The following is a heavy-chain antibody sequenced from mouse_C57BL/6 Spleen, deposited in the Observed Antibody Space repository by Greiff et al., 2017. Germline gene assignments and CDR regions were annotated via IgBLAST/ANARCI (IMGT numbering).Heavy chain of an antibody. V-gene: IGHV1-52*01. J-gene: IGHJ3*01. CDR3: ARSRDLLWFAY. Sequence: VKLMEPGAELVRPGSSVKLSCKASGYTFTSYWMHWVKQRPIQGLEWIGNIDPSDSETHYNQKFKDKATLTVDKSSSTAYMQLSSLTSEDSAVYYCARSRDLLWFAYWGQGTLVTVSA. CDR1: GYTFTSYW. CDR2: IDPSDSET. D-gene: IGHD2-10*01.